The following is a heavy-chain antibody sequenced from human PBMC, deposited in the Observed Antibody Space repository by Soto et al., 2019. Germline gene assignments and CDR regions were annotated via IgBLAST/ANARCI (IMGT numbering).Heavy chain of an antibody. D-gene: IGHD6-6*01. CDR3: ARSFSISSFYFDY. V-gene: IGHV3-23*01. J-gene: IGHJ4*02. CDR1: GFPFISYA. Sequence: EVQLLESGGGLVQPGGSLRLSCAASGFPFISYAMSWVRHAPDQLLEWVSAIGFTGDSTFYADSVKGRFTISRDNSNNTLYLPMNSLRAEDTAVYFCARSFSISSFYFDYWGQGTLGTVSS. CDR2: IGFTGDST.